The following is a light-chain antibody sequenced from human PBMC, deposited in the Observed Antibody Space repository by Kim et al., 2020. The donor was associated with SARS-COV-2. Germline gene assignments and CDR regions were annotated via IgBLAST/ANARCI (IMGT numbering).Light chain of an antibody. Sequence: GQSVTRPWTGTSGDGGDYNYVSWYQHHPGEAPKLMFYDVRKRPSGVPDRFSGSKSGNAASLTISGLQAEDEADYYCCSYAGSYSYVFGTGTKVTVL. CDR1: SGDGGDYNY. CDR2: DVR. V-gene: IGLV2-11*01. CDR3: CSYAGSYSYV. J-gene: IGLJ1*01.